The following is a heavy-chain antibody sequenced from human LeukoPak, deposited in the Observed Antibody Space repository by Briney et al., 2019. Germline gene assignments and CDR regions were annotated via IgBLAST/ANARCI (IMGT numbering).Heavy chain of an antibody. Sequence: GGSLRLSCAASGFTFSSYGMHWVRQAPGKGLEWVAVIWYDGSNKYYADSVKGRFTISRDNSKNTLYLQMNSLRAEDTAVYYCAKSATMVTNYMDVWGKGTTVTVPS. CDR2: IWYDGSNK. D-gene: IGHD5-18*01. J-gene: IGHJ6*03. CDR3: AKSATMVTNYMDV. CDR1: GFTFSSYG. V-gene: IGHV3-33*06.